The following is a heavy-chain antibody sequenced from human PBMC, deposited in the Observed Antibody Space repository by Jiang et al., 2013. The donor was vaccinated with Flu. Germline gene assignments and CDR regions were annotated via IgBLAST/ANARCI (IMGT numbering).Heavy chain of an antibody. Sequence: EWIGEINHSGSTNHSPSLKSRVTTSVDTSKNQFSLKLSSVTAADTAVYYCARVVAAAIYYFDYWGQGTLVTVSS. D-gene: IGHD2-2*02. V-gene: IGHV4-34*01. CDR2: INHSGST. J-gene: IGHJ4*02. CDR3: ARVVAAAIYYFDY.